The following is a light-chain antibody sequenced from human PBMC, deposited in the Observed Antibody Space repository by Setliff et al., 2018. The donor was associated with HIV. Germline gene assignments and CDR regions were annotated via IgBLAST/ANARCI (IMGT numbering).Light chain of an antibody. J-gene: IGLJ1*01. CDR3: CSYAGSSTFPYV. Sequence: QSALTQPASVSGSPGQSITISCTGTSSDVGSYNLVSWYQQHPGKAPKVMIYEVTKRPSGVSNRFSGSKSGNAASLTISGLQAEDEADSYCCSYAGSSTFPYVFGTGTKVTVL. V-gene: IGLV2-23*02. CDR2: EVT. CDR1: SSDVGSYNL.